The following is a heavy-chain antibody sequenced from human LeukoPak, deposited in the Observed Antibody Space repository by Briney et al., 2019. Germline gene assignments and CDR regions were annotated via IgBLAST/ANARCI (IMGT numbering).Heavy chain of an antibody. J-gene: IGHJ4*02. V-gene: IGHV4-34*01. D-gene: IGHD3-10*01. CDR1: GGSFSGYY. CDR3: ARGSLWFGLSRYFDY. Sequence: PSETLSLTCAVYGGSFSGYYWSWIRQPPGKGLEWIGEINHSGSTNYNPSLKSRVTISVDTSKNQFSLKLSSVTAADTAVYYCARGSLWFGLSRYFDYWGQGTLVTVSS. CDR2: INHSGST.